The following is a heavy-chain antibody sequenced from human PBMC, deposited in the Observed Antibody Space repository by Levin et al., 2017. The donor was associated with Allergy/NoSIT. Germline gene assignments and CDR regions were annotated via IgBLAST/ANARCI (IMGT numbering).Heavy chain of an antibody. Sequence: KGRFTISRDNAKKSLYLQMNSLRVEDTAVYYCARFNSGTYGFDYWGQGALVTVSS. D-gene: IGHD1-26*01. J-gene: IGHJ4*02. V-gene: IGHV3-7*04. CDR3: ARFNSGTYGFDY.